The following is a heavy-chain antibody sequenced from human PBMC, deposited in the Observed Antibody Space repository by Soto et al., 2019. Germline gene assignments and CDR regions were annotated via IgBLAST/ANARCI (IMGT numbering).Heavy chain of an antibody. Sequence: QVQLVESGGGVVHPGRSLRLSCAASGFTFSSYGMHWVRQAPGKGLEWVAVIWYDGSNKYYADSVKGRFTISRDNSKNTLYLQMNSLRAEDTAVYYCAREYSSSAMDVWGQGTTVTVSS. CDR2: IWYDGSNK. CDR3: AREYSSSAMDV. CDR1: GFTFSSYG. J-gene: IGHJ6*02. V-gene: IGHV3-33*01. D-gene: IGHD6-6*01.